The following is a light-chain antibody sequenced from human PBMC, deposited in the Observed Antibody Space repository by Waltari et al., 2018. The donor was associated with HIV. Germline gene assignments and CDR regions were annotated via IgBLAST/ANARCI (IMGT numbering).Light chain of an antibody. CDR1: SRDVGGYNN. J-gene: IGLJ3*02. CDR2: EDK. Sequence: QSALTQSASLSGSPGQSLTISCTGTSRDVGGYNNVSCYHQHPGTAPKLIIYEDKNRPSGVSNLFSGSKSGNTASLTISGLQAEDEAVYYCGSYTSISTVFGGGTKLTVL. CDR3: GSYTSISTV. V-gene: IGLV2-14*01.